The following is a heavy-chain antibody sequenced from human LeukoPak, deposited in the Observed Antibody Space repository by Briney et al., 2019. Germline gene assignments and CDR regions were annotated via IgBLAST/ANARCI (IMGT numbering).Heavy chain of an antibody. CDR3: ASNWNYGWFDP. D-gene: IGHD1-7*01. J-gene: IGHJ5*02. Sequence: SETLSLTCTVSGGSISSYYWSWIRQPPGKGLEWIGYIYYSGSTNYNPSLKSRVTISVDTSMNQFSLKLSSVTAADTAVYYCASNWNYGWFDPWGQGTLVTVSS. CDR1: GGSISSYY. V-gene: IGHV4-59*08. CDR2: IYYSGST.